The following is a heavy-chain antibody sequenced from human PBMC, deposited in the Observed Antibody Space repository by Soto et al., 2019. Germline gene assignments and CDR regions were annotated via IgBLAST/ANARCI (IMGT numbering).Heavy chain of an antibody. V-gene: IGHV3-23*04. CDR1: GFTFSTYA. J-gene: IGHJ4*02. CDR2: ISDSSGST. CDR3: ARLDYGPDF. D-gene: IGHD4-17*01. Sequence: EVQLVESGGGLVQPGRSLRLSCAASGFTFSTYAMGWVRQAPGKGLQWVSTISDSSGSTYYADSVKGRFAISRDNSKNTLYLQMSSLRGDDTAIYYCARLDYGPDFWGQGTLVTVSS.